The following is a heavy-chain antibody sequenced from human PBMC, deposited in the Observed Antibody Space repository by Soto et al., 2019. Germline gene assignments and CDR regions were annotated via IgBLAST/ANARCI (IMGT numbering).Heavy chain of an antibody. V-gene: IGHV4-34*01. CDR2: INHSGST. Sequence: QVQLQQWGAGLLKPSETLSLTCAVYGGSFSGYYWSWIRQPPGKGLEWIGEINHSGSTNYNPSLKSRVTISVDTSKNQFSLTLSSVTAADTAVYYCAIFINNSSSSNWFDPWGQGTLVTVSS. CDR3: AIFINNSSSSNWFDP. CDR1: GGSFSGYY. D-gene: IGHD6-13*01. J-gene: IGHJ5*02.